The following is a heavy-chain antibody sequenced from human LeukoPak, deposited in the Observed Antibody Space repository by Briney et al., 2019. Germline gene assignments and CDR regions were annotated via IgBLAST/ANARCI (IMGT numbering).Heavy chain of an antibody. J-gene: IGHJ4*02. CDR3: ARSLVVAATIVY. CDR1: GGSISTSPYY. V-gene: IGHV4-39*01. Sequence: SETLSLTCTVSGGSISTSPYYWSWIRRPPGKGLEWIATIYYTGGTYYNPSLKSRVTISVDTSKNQFSLKLSSVTAADAAVYYCARSLVVAATIVYWGQGTLLTVSS. CDR2: IYYTGGT. D-gene: IGHD2-15*01.